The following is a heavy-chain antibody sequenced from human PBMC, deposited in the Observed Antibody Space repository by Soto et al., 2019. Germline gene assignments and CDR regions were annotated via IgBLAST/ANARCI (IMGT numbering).Heavy chain of an antibody. D-gene: IGHD5-18*01. V-gene: IGHV4-59*08. CDR3: ARHRYSYGTYYFDY. Sequence: SETLSLTCTVSGGSISNYYWSWIRQPPGKGLEWIGYIYYSGSTSYNPSLRSRVTISVDTSKSQFSLNLSSVTAADTAVYYCARHRYSYGTYYFDYWGQGILVTVSS. CDR2: IYYSGST. J-gene: IGHJ4*02. CDR1: GGSISNYY.